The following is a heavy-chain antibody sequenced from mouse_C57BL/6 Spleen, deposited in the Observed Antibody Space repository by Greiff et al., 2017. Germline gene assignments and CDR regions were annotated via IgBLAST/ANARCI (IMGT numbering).Heavy chain of an antibody. CDR3: ARYGLGGFAY. J-gene: IGHJ3*01. D-gene: IGHD1-1*02. CDR1: GYTFTDYN. Sequence: EVQLQQSGPELVKPGASVKIPCKASGYTFTDYNMDWVKQSHGKSLEWIGDINPNNGGTIYNQKFKGKATLTVDKSSSTAYMELRSLTSEDTAVYYCARYGLGGFAYWGQGTLVTVSA. V-gene: IGHV1-18*01. CDR2: INPNNGGT.